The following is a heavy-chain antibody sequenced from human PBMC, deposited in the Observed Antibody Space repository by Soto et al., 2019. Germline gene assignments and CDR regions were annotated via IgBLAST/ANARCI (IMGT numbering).Heavy chain of an antibody. CDR1: GYSFTSYW. Sequence: PGESLKISCKGSGYSFTSYWIGWVRQMPGKGLEWMGIIYPGDSDTRYSPSFQGQVTISADKSISTAYLQWSSLKASDTAMYYCARTLPPYCYDSSGYYCVFAFDIWGQGTMVTVSS. V-gene: IGHV5-51*01. D-gene: IGHD3-22*01. CDR2: IYPGDSDT. J-gene: IGHJ3*02. CDR3: ARTLPPYCYDSSGYYCVFAFDI.